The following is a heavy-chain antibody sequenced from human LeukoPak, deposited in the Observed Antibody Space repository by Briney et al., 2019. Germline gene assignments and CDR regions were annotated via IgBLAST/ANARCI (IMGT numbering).Heavy chain of an antibody. Sequence: SETLSLTCTVSGYSISSGYYWGWIRQPPGKGLEWIGSIYHSGSTYYNPSLKSRVTISVDTSKNQFSLKLSSVTAADTAVYYCARGVHGVPPTQTYYFDYWGQGTLVTVSS. CDR3: ARGVHGVPPTQTYYFDY. CDR2: IYHSGST. J-gene: IGHJ4*02. CDR1: GYSISSGYY. D-gene: IGHD4-17*01. V-gene: IGHV4-38-2*02.